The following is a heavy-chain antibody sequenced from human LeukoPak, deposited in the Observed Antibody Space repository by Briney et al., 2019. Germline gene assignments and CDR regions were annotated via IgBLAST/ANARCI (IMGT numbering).Heavy chain of an antibody. V-gene: IGHV1-2*02. CDR2: INPNSGET. J-gene: IGHJ4*02. CDR1: GYTFTDYY. D-gene: IGHD4-11*01. CDR3: ARDRDYSNTERGFDY. Sequence: ASVKVSCKTSGYTFTDYYIHWVRQAPGQGLEWMGWINPNSGETNSAQRFQGRVTMTGDTSISTAYMELRRVTSDDTAVYYCARDRDYSNTERGFDYWGQGTLVTVSS.